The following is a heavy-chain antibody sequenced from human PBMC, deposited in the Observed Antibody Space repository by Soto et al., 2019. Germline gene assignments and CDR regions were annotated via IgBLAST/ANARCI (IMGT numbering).Heavy chain of an antibody. V-gene: IGHV1-18*01. D-gene: IGHD3-9*01. J-gene: IGHJ4*02. CDR3: ARDLPFRYFGTGDFDY. CDR1: GYTFTSYG. CDR2: INASGGST. Sequence: ASVKVSCKASGYTFTSYGISWVRQAPGQGLEWMGWINASGGSTNYAQKFQGRVTMTRDTSTSTVYMELSSLRSEDTAVYYCARDLPFRYFGTGDFDYWGQGTLVTVSS.